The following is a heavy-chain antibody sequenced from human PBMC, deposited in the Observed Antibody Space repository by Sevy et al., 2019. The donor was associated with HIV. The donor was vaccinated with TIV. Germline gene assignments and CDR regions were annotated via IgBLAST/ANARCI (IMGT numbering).Heavy chain of an antibody. CDR1: GFSFSSYW. CDR2: IKQDGSEK. V-gene: IGHV3-7*01. Sequence: GGSLRLSCEASGFSFSSYWMSWVRQAPGKGLEWVANIKQDGSEKYYVDSVKGRFTISRDNAKNSLYLQMNSLRAEDTAVYYCARDNDYYYYGMDVWGQGTTVTVSS. J-gene: IGHJ6*02. CDR3: ARDNDYYYYGMDV.